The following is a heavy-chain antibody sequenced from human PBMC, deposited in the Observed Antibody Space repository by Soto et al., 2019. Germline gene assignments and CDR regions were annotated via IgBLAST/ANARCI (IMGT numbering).Heavy chain of an antibody. CDR2: IYYSGST. Sequence: QVQLQESGPGLVKPSQTLSLTCTVSGGSISSGDYYWSWIRKPPGKGLEWIGYIYYSGSTYYNPSLKSRVTISVDTSNNQFSLTLSSVTAAGTAVYYCARGRPLRFLEWLSPCYFDYWGQGTLVTVSS. J-gene: IGHJ4*02. D-gene: IGHD3-3*01. V-gene: IGHV4-30-4*01. CDR1: GGSISSGDYY. CDR3: ARGRPLRFLEWLSPCYFDY.